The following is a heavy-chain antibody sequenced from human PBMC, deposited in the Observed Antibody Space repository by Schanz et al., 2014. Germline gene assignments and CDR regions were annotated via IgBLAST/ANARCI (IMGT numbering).Heavy chain of an antibody. J-gene: IGHJ4*02. V-gene: IGHV4-39*01. D-gene: IGHD3-10*01. CDR3: ARHNRVWFGKEGC. Sequence: QLQMQTSGPGLVRPWETLSLTCTVSGGSISDSGAYWGWFRQTPGKGLEWIANLFYGGSKYYNPSSESRVTRAVEASNNQSSLRLGSVTAADTGVYYCARHNRVWFGKEGCWGQGTLVTVSS. CDR1: GGSISDSGAY. CDR2: LFYGGSK.